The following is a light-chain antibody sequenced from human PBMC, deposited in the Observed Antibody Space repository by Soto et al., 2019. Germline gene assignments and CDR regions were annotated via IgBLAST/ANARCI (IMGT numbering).Light chain of an antibody. J-gene: IGLJ1*01. Sequence: QAVVTQSPSASASLGASVKLTCTLSSGRSKYAIAWHQQQPEKGPRYLMKVNSDGSHIKWDGIPDRFSGSSSGAERYLTISRLQSDDESDYYCQTWGTGIQVFGTGTKVTVL. CDR1: SGRSKYA. CDR3: QTWGTGIQV. V-gene: IGLV4-69*01. CDR2: VNSDGSH.